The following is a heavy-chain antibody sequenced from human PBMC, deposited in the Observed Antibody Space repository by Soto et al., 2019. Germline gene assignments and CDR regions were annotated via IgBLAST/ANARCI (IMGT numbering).Heavy chain of an antibody. D-gene: IGHD3-3*01. V-gene: IGHV3-74*01. Sequence: GGSLRLSCAASGFTFSSYWMHWVRQAPGKGLVWVSRINSDGSSTSYADSVKGRFTISRDNAKNTLYLQMNSLRAEDTAVYYCAREEVTIFGVVIIAGEYYYYGMDVWGQGTTVTVSS. CDR1: GFTFSSYW. CDR2: INSDGSST. CDR3: AREEVTIFGVVIIAGEYYYYGMDV. J-gene: IGHJ6*02.